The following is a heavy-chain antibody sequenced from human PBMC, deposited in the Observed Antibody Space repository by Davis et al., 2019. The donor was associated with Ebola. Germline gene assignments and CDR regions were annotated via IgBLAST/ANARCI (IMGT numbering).Heavy chain of an antibody. D-gene: IGHD3-3*01. CDR3: ARDQSPSRRFYLGGMDV. V-gene: IGHV3-21*04. CDR1: GFTFSSYS. Sequence: PGGSLRLSCAASGFTFSSYSMNWVRQAPGKGLEWVSSISSSSSYIYYADSVKGRFTISRDNAKNSLYLQMNSLRAEDTAVYYCARDQSPSRRFYLGGMDVWGQGTTVTVSS. J-gene: IGHJ6*02. CDR2: ISSSSSYI.